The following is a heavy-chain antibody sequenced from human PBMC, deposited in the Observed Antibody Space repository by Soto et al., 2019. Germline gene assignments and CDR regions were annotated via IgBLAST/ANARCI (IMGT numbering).Heavy chain of an antibody. D-gene: IGHD1-26*01. CDR2: ISYDGSNK. Sequence: PGGSLRLSCAASGFTFSSYAMHWVRQAPGKGLEWVAVISYDGSNKYYADSVKGRFTISRDNSKNTLHLQMNSLRAEDTAVYYCARDEGGASSYYYYGMDVWGQGTTVTVSS. V-gene: IGHV3-30-3*01. CDR3: ARDEGGASSYYYYGMDV. CDR1: GFTFSSYA. J-gene: IGHJ6*02.